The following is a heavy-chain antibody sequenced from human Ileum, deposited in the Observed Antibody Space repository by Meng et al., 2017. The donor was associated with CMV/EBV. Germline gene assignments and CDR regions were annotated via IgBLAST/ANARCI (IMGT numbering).Heavy chain of an antibody. D-gene: IGHD6-13*01. V-gene: IGHV4-34*01. CDR2: INHSGST. J-gene: IGHJ6*02. CDR3: ARIPSSSRNYYYYVMDV. Sequence: SETMSLTCAVYGGSFSGYYWSWIRQPPGKGLEWIGEINHSGSTNYNPYLKSGVTISVDTSKNQFSLKLSSVTAADTAVYYCARIPSSSRNYYYYVMDVWGQGTTVTVSS. CDR1: GGSFSGYY.